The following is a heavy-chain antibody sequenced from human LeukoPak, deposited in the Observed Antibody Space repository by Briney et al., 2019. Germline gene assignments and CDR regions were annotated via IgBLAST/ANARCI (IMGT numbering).Heavy chain of an antibody. Sequence: AGGSLRLSCAASGFTFSSYGMHWVRQAPGKGLEWVAVIWYDGSNEYYADSVKGRFTISRDNSKNTLYLQMNSLRAEDTAVYYCARDPNHPYYYDSPIGYAFDIWGQGTMVTVSS. J-gene: IGHJ3*02. CDR1: GFTFSSYG. D-gene: IGHD3-22*01. CDR3: ARDPNHPYYYDSPIGYAFDI. CDR2: IWYDGSNE. V-gene: IGHV3-33*01.